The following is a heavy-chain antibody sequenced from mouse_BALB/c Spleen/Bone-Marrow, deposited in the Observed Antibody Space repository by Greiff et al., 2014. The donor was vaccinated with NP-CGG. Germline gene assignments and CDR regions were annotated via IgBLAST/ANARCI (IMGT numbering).Heavy chain of an antibody. V-gene: IGHV5-12*02. CDR1: GFSSSDYY. Sequence: EVQLQQSGGGLVQPGGSLKLSCATSGFSSSDYYMYWIRQTPEKRLEWVAYISNGGGSTYYPDTVKGRFTISRDNAKNTLYLQMSRLKSEDTAMYYCARLGDYSYFDYWGQGTTLTVSS. CDR3: ARLGDYSYFDY. D-gene: IGHD1-1*01. CDR2: ISNGGGST. J-gene: IGHJ2*01.